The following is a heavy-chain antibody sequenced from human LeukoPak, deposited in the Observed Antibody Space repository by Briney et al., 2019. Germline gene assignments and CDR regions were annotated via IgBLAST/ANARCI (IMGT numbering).Heavy chain of an antibody. CDR3: ARDQGDYGDHRYFDY. D-gene: IGHD4-17*01. V-gene: IGHV4-4*07. J-gene: IGHJ4*02. Sequence: PSETLSLTCTVSGGSISSYSWNWIRQPAGKGLEWIGRLYTRGSTTYKPSLKSRVTMSVDTSKKHFSLKLSSVTAADTAVYYCARDQGDYGDHRYFDYWGQGTLVTVSS. CDR2: LYTRGST. CDR1: GGSISSYS.